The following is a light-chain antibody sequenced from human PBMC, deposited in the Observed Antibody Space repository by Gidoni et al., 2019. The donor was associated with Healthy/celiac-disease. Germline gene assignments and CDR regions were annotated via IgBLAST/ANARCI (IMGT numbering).Light chain of an antibody. CDR3: QQSYSTPLYT. Sequence: DIQMTQSPSSLSASVGDRVTITCRASQSISSYLNWYQQKPGKAPTLLIYAASSLQSGVPSRFSGSGYGTDFTLTISSLQPEDFANYYCQQSYSTPLYTFGQGTKLEIK. J-gene: IGKJ2*01. V-gene: IGKV1-39*01. CDR2: AAS. CDR1: QSISSY.